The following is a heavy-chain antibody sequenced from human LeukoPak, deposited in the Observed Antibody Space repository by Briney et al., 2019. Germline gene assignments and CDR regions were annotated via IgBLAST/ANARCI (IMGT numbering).Heavy chain of an antibody. D-gene: IGHD3-16*01. Sequence: SETLSLTCTVSAGSISTYYWSWIRQPAGKGLEWIGRIYTSGSTNYNPSLKSRVTTSVDTSKNQFSLKLSSVTAADTAVYFCARDYEDAFDIWGQGTMVTVSS. CDR2: IYTSGST. V-gene: IGHV4-4*07. CDR3: ARDYEDAFDI. CDR1: AGSISTYY. J-gene: IGHJ3*02.